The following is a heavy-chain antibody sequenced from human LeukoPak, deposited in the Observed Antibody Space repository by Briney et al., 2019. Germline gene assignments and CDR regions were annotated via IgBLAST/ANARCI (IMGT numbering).Heavy chain of an antibody. CDR1: GFTFSSYS. CDR3: ARVLDSSGHRYFDY. J-gene: IGHJ4*02. V-gene: IGHV3-21*01. D-gene: IGHD3-22*01. Sequence: KSGGSLRLSCAASGFTFSSYSMNWVRQAPGKGLEWVSSISSSSSYIYYADSVKGRFTISRDNAKNSLYLQMNSLRAEDTAVYYCARVLDSSGHRYFDYWGQGTLVTVSS. CDR2: ISSSSSYI.